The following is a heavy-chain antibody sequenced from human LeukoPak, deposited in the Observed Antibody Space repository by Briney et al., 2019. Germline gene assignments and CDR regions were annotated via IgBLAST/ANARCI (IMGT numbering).Heavy chain of an antibody. V-gene: IGHV4-39*07. CDR2: INHSGST. Sequence: SETLSLTCTVSGGSISSGSYYWSWIRQPPGKGLEWIGEINHSGSTNYNPSLKSRVTISVDTSKNQFSLKLSSVTAADTAVYYCARAGPWGEWLFKKFDYWGQGTLVTVSS. D-gene: IGHD3-3*01. J-gene: IGHJ4*02. CDR1: GGSISSGSYY. CDR3: ARAGPWGEWLFKKFDY.